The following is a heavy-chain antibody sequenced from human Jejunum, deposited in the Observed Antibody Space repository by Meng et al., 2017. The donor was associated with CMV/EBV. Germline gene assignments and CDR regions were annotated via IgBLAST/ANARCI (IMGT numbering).Heavy chain of an antibody. J-gene: IGHJ4*02. CDR2: IYYSGRT. Sequence: VPGGSRGLYYWNWIRQSPGKGLEWIGYIYYSGRTNYNPSLRSRVTISLGKSKNQLSLKLSSVTAADTAVYYCARDPTNGSPTGFDYWGQGTLVTVSS. CDR1: GGSRGLYY. V-gene: IGHV4-59*01. CDR3: ARDPTNGSPTGFDY. D-gene: IGHD1-26*01.